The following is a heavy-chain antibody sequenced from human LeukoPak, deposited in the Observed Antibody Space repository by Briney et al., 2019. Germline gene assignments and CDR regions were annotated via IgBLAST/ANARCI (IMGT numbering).Heavy chain of an antibody. CDR3: AAILDYYDSSGAKPDY. V-gene: IGHV1-46*01. CDR1: GYTFTSYY. Sequence: ASVKVSCKASGYTFTSYYMHWLRQAPGQGLEWMGIIDPSGGSTSYAQKFQGRVTMTRDTSTSTVYMELSSLRSEDTAVYYCAAILDYYDSSGAKPDYWGQGTLVTVSS. D-gene: IGHD3-22*01. CDR2: IDPSGGST. J-gene: IGHJ4*02.